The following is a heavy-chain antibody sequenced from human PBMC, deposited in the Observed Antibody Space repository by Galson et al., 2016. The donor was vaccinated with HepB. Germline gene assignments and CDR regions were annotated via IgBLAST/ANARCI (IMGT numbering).Heavy chain of an antibody. CDR1: GDSISSSRYY. Sequence: TLSLTCTVSGDSISSSRYYVIWVRQPAGKGLEWIGRFDASGSTNYNPSLQSRVTLSLDASKNQFALNLSSVTAADTAVYYCARHGLGLMRKSLRQAVVYFYYGMDVWGQGTTVTVSS. D-gene: IGHD5/OR15-5a*01. CDR2: FDASGST. CDR3: ARHGLGLMRKSLRQAVVYFYYGMDV. V-gene: IGHV4-61*02. J-gene: IGHJ6*02.